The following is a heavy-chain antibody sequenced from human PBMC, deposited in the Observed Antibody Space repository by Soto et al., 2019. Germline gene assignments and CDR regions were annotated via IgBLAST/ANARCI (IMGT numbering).Heavy chain of an antibody. J-gene: IGHJ4*02. Sequence: EVQLVESGGGLVKPGGSLRLSCAASGFTFSKTWMNWVRQAPGKGLEWVGRIKSIPDGGTADYAAPLKGRFTISRDVSNNTLCLQMNSLKTEDSAVSYCPPHPVCHYWGQGTLVTVSS. CDR3: PPHPVCHY. CDR2: IKSIPDGGTA. CDR1: GFTFSKTW. V-gene: IGHV3-15*07. D-gene: IGHD3-16*01.